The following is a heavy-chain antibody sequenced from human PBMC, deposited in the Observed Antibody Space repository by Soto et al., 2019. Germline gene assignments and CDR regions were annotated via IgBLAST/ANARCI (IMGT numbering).Heavy chain of an antibody. Sequence: GGSLRLSCAASGFTFSSYSMNWVRQAPGKGLEWVSSISSSSSYIYYADSVKGRFTISRDNAKNSLYLQMNSLRAEDTAVYYCARAATYYYGSGSYSGYYYYMDVWGKGTTVTVSS. CDR2: ISSSSSYI. V-gene: IGHV3-21*01. CDR3: ARAATYYYGSGSYSGYYYYMDV. D-gene: IGHD3-10*01. J-gene: IGHJ6*03. CDR1: GFTFSSYS.